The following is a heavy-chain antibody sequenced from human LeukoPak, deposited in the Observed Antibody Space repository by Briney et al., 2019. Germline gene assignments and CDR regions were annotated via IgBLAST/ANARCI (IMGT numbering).Heavy chain of an antibody. Sequence: PSETLSLTCTVSGGSISSSSYYWGWIRQPPGKGLEWIGSIYYSGSTYYNPSLKSRVTISVDTSENQFSLKLSSVTAADTAVYYCARGIAVDYYWYFDLWGRGTLVTVSS. CDR2: IYYSGST. J-gene: IGHJ2*01. V-gene: IGHV4-39*07. CDR1: GGSISSSSYY. CDR3: ARGIAVDYYWYFDL. D-gene: IGHD6-19*01.